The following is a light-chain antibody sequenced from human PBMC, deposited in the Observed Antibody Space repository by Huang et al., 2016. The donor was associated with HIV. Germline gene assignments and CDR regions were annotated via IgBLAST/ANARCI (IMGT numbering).Light chain of an antibody. CDR2: AAS. Sequence: DIQMTQSPSSLSASVGDRVTITCRASQGISNSLAWDQQKPGKAPKLLLYAASRLKTGVASRFSGRGSGSDYTLTISSLQPEDFATYYCQQYFTTPPWTFGQGTKVEIK. CDR3: QQYFTTPPWT. V-gene: IGKV1-NL1*01. CDR1: QGISNS. J-gene: IGKJ2*01.